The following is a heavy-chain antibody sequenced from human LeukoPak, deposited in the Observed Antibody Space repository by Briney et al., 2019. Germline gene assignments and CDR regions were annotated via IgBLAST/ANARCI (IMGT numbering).Heavy chain of an antibody. J-gene: IGHJ4*02. CDR3: TRQGVYYSDSSGFYY. D-gene: IGHD3-22*01. CDR2: IYPGDSDT. Sequence: GESLKISCKGSGYRFTNYWIGWVRQMPGKGLEFMGSIYPGDSDTRYSPSFQGQVTISADKSITTAYLQWSSLKASDTAIYYCTRQGVYYSDSSGFYYWGPGTLVTVSS. CDR1: GYRFTNYW. V-gene: IGHV5-51*01.